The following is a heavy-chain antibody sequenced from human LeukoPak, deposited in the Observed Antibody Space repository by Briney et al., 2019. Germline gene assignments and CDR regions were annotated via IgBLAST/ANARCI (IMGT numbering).Heavy chain of an antibody. CDR2: ISAYNGNT. J-gene: IGHJ4*02. Sequence: ASVKVSCKASGGTFSSYGISWVRQAPGQGLEWMGWISAYNGNTNYAHKLQGRVTMTTDTSTSTAYMELRSLRSDDTAVYYCARDRRDYGDSEPFDYWGQGTLVTVSS. V-gene: IGHV1-18*01. D-gene: IGHD4-17*01. CDR3: ARDRRDYGDSEPFDY. CDR1: GGTFSSYG.